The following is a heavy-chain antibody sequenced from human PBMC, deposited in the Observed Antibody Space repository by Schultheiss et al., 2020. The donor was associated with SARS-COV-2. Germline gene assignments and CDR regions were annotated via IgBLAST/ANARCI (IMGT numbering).Heavy chain of an antibody. J-gene: IGHJ4*02. V-gene: IGHV1-2*02. D-gene: IGHD3-16*02. CDR2: INPNSGDT. CDR1: GYTFIGYY. Sequence: ASVKVSCKASGYTFIGYYVHWVRQAPGQGLEWMGWINPNSGDTDYAQNFQGRVTMTRDTSISTAYMDLNSLKSDDTAVYYCALITFGGVIVPDLDYWGQGTLVTVSS. CDR3: ALITFGGVIVPDLDY.